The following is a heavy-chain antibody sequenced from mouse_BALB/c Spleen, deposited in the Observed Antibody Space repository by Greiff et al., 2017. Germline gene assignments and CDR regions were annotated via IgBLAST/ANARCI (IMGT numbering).Heavy chain of an antibody. V-gene: IGHV2-9*02. CDR2: IWAGGST. CDR1: GFSLTSYG. J-gene: IGHJ4*01. D-gene: IGHD2-14*01. CDR3: ARDHYRYGGYYAMDY. Sequence: VKLQESGPGLVAPSQSLSITCTVSGFSLTSYGVHWVRQPPGKGLEWLGVIWAGGSTNYNSALMSRLSISKDNSKSQVFLKMNSLQTDDTAMYYCARDHYRYGGYYAMDYWGQGTSVTVSS.